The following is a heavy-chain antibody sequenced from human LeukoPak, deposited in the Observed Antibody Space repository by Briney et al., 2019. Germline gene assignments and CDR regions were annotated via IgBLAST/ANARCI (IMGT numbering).Heavy chain of an antibody. CDR2: SIPIFGTA. J-gene: IGHJ3*02. CDR3: ARRQGRRGIVGPTILKGAFDI. V-gene: IGHV1-69*06. Sequence: ASVKVSCKASRGTFSSYAIRWVRQAPGRGLEWMGGSIPIFGTANYAQKFQGRVTITADKSTSTAYMELSSLVSEDTAVYYCARRQGRRGIVGPTILKGAFDIWGQGTKVTVSS. CDR1: RGTFSSYA. D-gene: IGHD1-26*01.